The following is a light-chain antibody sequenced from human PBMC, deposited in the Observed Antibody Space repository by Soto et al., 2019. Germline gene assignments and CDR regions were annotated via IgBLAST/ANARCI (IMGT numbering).Light chain of an antibody. V-gene: IGKV3-20*01. CDR1: QSVTSKY. J-gene: IGKJ4*02. CDR3: QQYGSSVQ. Sequence: EIVLTRSPDTLSLSPGERATLSCRASQSVTSKYLAWYQQKPGQAPRLLIHGASNRATGIPDRFSGSGSGTDFTLTIRRLEPEDFALYYCQQYGSSVQFGGGTKVEIK. CDR2: GAS.